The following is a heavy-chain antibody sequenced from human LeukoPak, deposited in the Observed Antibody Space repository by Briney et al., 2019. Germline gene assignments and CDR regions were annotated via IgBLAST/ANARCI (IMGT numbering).Heavy chain of an antibody. CDR2: ISSGGSSI. Sequence: GGSLRLSCAASGFTFSDYEMNWVRQAPGKGLEWVSYISSGGSSIYYADSVKGRFTISRDNAKNSLYLEMNSLRAEDTAVYYCARLVGDYYGSGSYEDYWGQGTLVTVSS. CDR1: GFTFSDYE. J-gene: IGHJ4*02. CDR3: ARLVGDYYGSGSYEDY. V-gene: IGHV3-48*03. D-gene: IGHD3-10*01.